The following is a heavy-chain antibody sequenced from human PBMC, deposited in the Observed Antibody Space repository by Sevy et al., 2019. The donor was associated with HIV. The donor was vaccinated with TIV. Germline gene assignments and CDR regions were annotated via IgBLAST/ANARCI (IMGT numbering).Heavy chain of an antibody. V-gene: IGHV3-66*01. Sequence: GGSLRLSCAASGFTVSSNYMSWVRQAPGKGLEWVSIIYTGGSTYYADSGKGRFTISRDNSKNTLYLQMNSLRAEDTAVYYCARAGGDYPDYWGQGTLVTVSS. CDR3: ARAGGDYPDY. CDR1: GFTVSSNY. CDR2: IYTGGST. D-gene: IGHD4-17*01. J-gene: IGHJ4*02.